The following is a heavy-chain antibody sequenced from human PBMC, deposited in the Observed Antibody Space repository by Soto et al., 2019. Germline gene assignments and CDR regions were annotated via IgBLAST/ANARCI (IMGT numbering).Heavy chain of an antibody. V-gene: IGHV1-69*13. J-gene: IGHJ6*02. CDR3: AREVGGYSLYYGMDV. CDR2: IIPIFGTA. CDR1: GGTFSSYA. Sequence: SVKVSCKASGGTFSSYAISWVRQAPGQGLEWMGGIIPIFGTANYAQKFQGRVTITADESTSTAYMELSSLRSEDTAVYYCAREVGGYSLYYGMDVWGQGTTVTVSS. D-gene: IGHD5-18*01.